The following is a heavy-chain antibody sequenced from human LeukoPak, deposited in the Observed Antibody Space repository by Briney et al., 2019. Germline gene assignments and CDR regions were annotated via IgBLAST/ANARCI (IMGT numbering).Heavy chain of an antibody. Sequence: ASVKVSCKASGYTFTGYYMHWVRQAPGQGLEWMGWSNPNNGGTIHAQKFQGRVTMTRDTSIGTAYMELSGLRSDETAVYYCARGGIAYSSSSFDYWGQGTLVTVSS. CDR3: ARGGIAYSSSSFDY. V-gene: IGHV1-2*02. CDR1: GYTFTGYY. J-gene: IGHJ4*02. D-gene: IGHD6-6*01. CDR2: SNPNNGGT.